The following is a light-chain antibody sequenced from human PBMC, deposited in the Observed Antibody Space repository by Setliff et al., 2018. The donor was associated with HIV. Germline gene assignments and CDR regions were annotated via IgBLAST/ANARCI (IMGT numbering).Light chain of an antibody. Sequence: QSALTQPASVSGSPGQSITISCTGTSSDVGGYNSVSWYQQHPGKAPKLMIYEVSNRPSGVSNRFSGSKSGNTASLTISGLQAGDEADYFCSSYTSSSTYVFGTGTKVTVL. J-gene: IGLJ1*01. CDR1: SSDVGGYNS. CDR2: EVS. V-gene: IGLV2-14*01. CDR3: SSYTSSSTYV.